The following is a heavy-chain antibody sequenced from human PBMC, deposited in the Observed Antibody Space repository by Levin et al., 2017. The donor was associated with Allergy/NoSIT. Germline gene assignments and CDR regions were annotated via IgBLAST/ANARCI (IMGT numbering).Heavy chain of an antibody. Sequence: SQTLSLTCAVYGGSFSDYYWSWIRQPPGKGLEWIGEINHSGSTNYNPSLKSRVTMSLDTSKNQFSLRLSSVTAADAAVYYCARDLHERDYTMVRGVLAYWGQGTLVTVSS. CDR3: ARDLHERDYTMVRGVLAY. J-gene: IGHJ4*02. CDR2: INHSGST. V-gene: IGHV4-34*01. CDR1: GGSFSDYY. D-gene: IGHD3-10*01.